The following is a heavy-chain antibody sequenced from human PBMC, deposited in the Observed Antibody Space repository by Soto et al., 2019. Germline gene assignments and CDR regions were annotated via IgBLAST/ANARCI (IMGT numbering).Heavy chain of an antibody. D-gene: IGHD3-10*01. V-gene: IGHV3-74*01. CDR2: INGDGGIT. Sequence: EVQLVESGGGSVQTGGSLRLACAASGFTFGSYGMDWVRQAPGKGLVWVSRINGDGGITTYADSVKGRFTISRDNAHNRLYLQMDSLPADNTAVYYGSPETLWFGESPKSRGQGTLVTVSS. CDR1: GFTFGSYG. CDR3: SPETLWFGESPKS. J-gene: IGHJ4*02.